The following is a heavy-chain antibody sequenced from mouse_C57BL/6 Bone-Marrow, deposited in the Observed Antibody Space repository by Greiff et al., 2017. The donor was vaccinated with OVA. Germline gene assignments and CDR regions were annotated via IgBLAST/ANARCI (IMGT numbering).Heavy chain of an antibody. Sequence: QVQLKESGPELVKPGASVKISCKASGYAFSSSWMNWVKQRPGKGLEWIGRIYPGDGDTNYNRKFKGKATLTADKSSSTAYMQLSSLTSEDSAVYFCAYYSNYVDYFDYWGQGTTLTVSS. J-gene: IGHJ2*01. CDR2: IYPGDGDT. CDR3: AYYSNYVDYFDY. V-gene: IGHV1-82*01. CDR1: GYAFSSSW. D-gene: IGHD2-5*01.